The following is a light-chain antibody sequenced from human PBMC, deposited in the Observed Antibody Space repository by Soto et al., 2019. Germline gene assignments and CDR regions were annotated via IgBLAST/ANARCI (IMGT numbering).Light chain of an antibody. V-gene: IGKV1-5*01. CDR2: DAS. CDR1: QSISSS. CDR3: QQYDSYSLT. Sequence: EIQMTQSPSTLSASVGGRATLSCRASQSISSSLAWYQQKPGQAPKLLIYDASTMAPGVPARFSGSGSGTDFTLTIRSLQPDDFASYYCQQYDSYSLTFGRGTKVDIK. J-gene: IGKJ4*01.